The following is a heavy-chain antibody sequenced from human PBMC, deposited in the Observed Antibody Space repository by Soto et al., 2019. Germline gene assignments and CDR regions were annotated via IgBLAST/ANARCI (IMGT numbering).Heavy chain of an antibody. CDR2: ISAYNGNT. CDR3: ARARYYDILTGYSHPFDY. J-gene: IGHJ4*02. CDR1: GYTYTSYG. Sequence: ASVKVSCQTSGYTYTSYGISWVRQAPGQGLEWMGWISAYNGNTNYAQKLQGRVTMTTDTSTSTAYMELRSLRSDDTAVYYCARARYYDILTGYSHPFDYWGQGTLVTVSS. V-gene: IGHV1-18*01. D-gene: IGHD3-9*01.